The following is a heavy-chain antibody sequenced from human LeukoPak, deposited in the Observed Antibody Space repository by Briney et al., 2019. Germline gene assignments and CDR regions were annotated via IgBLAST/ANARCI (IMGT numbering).Heavy chain of an antibody. J-gene: IGHJ3*02. CDR2: ISDDGSNK. V-gene: IGHV3-30*04. CDR3: ARTYGSSADAFDI. CDR1: GFSFTNYS. Sequence: GGSLRLSCAASGFSFTNYSVHWVRQAPGKGLEWVALISDDGSNKYYADSVKGRFTISRDNAKNTLYLQMSSLRSEDTAVYYCARTYGSSADAFDIWAKGQWSPSLQ. D-gene: IGHD6-6*01.